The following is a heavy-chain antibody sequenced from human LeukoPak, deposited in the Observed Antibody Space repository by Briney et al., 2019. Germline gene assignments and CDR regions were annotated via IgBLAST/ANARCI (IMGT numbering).Heavy chain of an antibody. CDR1: GGSFSGYY. CDR3: ARDLQLWPGGWFDP. Sequence: SETLSLTCAVYGGSFSGYYWSWIRQPPGKGLEWIGEINHSGSTNYNPSLKSRVTISVDTSKNQFSLKLSSVTAADTAVYYCARDLQLWPGGWFDPWGQGTLVTVSS. D-gene: IGHD5-18*01. J-gene: IGHJ5*02. CDR2: INHSGST. V-gene: IGHV4-34*01.